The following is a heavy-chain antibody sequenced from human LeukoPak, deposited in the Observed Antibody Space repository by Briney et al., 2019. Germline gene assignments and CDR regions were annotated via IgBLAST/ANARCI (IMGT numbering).Heavy chain of an antibody. V-gene: IGHV3-23*01. CDR3: ARAPEWLIFDY. Sequence: GSLRLSCAASGFTFSSYVMSWVRQAPGKGLEWVSAISVSGGSTYYADSVKGRFTISRHNSKNTLYLQMNSLRAEDTAVYYCARAPEWLIFDYWGQGTLVTVSS. J-gene: IGHJ4*02. CDR2: ISVSGGST. D-gene: IGHD6-19*01. CDR1: GFTFSSYV.